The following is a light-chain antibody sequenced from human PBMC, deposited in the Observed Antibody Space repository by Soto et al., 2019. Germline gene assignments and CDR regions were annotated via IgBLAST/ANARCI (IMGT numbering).Light chain of an antibody. CDR1: SSNIGAGYD. V-gene: IGLV1-40*01. Sequence: QSVLTQPPSVSGAPGQRVTISCTGSSSNIGAGYDVQWYQQLPGTVPKLLIYASNNRPSGVPDRFSGSKSDTSASLAITGLQAEDEADYYCSSYTSSSTWVFGGGTKLTVL. J-gene: IGLJ3*02. CDR2: ASN. CDR3: SSYTSSSTWV.